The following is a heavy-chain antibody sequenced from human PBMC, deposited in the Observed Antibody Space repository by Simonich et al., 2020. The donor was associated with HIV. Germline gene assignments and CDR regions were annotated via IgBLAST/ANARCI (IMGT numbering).Heavy chain of an antibody. J-gene: IGHJ3*02. V-gene: IGHV1-3*01. CDR1: GYTFTSYP. Sequence: QVQLVQSGAEVKKPGASVKVSCKASGYTFTSYPMHWVRQAPGQRLEWMGWINAGDGNTKYSQKFQGRVTITRDTSANTAYMELSSLRFEDTAVYYCATKIIARDAFDIWGQGTLVTVSS. CDR3: ATKIIARDAFDI. D-gene: IGHD3-16*02. CDR2: INAGDGNT.